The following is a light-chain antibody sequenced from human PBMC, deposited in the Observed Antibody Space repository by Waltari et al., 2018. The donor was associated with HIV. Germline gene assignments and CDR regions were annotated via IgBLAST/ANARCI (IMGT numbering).Light chain of an antibody. Sequence: EIVLTQFRAISSGAPGERVALSCRASQNIRGDLAWYQQKPGQAPRLLIYGASTRATGVPATFSGSGSCTDFTLTISSLQVDDSVVYYCQQYYNWPGTFGQGTKVEV. CDR3: QQYYNWPGT. CDR2: GAS. J-gene: IGKJ1*01. CDR1: QNIRGD. V-gene: IGKV3-15*01.